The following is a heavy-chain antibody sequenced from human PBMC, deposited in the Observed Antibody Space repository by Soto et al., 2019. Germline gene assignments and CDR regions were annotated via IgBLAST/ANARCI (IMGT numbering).Heavy chain of an antibody. J-gene: IGHJ5*02. CDR1: GYTFTSYG. D-gene: IGHD6-19*01. Sequence: QVQLVQSGAEVKKPGASVKVSCKASGYTFTSYGISWVRQAPGQGLEWMGWISAYNGNTNYAQKLQGRVTMTTDTYTSTAYIELRSLRSDDTAVYYCARVVDYSGWYGSWSDPWGQGTLVTVSS. CDR3: ARVVDYSGWYGSWSDP. V-gene: IGHV1-18*01. CDR2: ISAYNGNT.